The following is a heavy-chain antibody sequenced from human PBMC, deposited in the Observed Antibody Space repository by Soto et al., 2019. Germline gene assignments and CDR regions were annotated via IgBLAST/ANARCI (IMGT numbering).Heavy chain of an antibody. CDR1: GFTFRDYP. V-gene: IGHV3-30-3*01. CDR3: ARRPYFGMDV. CDR2: ISFDGSNK. J-gene: IGHJ6*02. Sequence: QVKLVESGGGVVQPGRSLRLSCVASGFTFRDYPMHWVRQAPGKGLEWLAIISFDGSNKYYADSVKGRFTISRDNSRNTLYLQMNSLRAEDTAVFYCARRPYFGMDVWGQGTTVTVSS.